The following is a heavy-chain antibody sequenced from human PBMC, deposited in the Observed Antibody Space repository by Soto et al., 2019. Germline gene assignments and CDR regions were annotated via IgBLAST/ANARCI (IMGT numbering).Heavy chain of an antibody. CDR3: VMSGPARFLRHSWFDT. Sequence: EVQLVESGGGLVKPGGSLRLSCAASGFTFNTYDMNWVRQAPGKGLEWVSSITTSSAYIYYADSLKGRITISRDNAKNSLFLQMNSLRAEDTALYYCVMSGPARFLRHSWFDTWGQGTLVTVSS. CDR2: ITTSSAYI. V-gene: IGHV3-21*01. D-gene: IGHD3-16*01. J-gene: IGHJ5*02. CDR1: GFTFNTYD.